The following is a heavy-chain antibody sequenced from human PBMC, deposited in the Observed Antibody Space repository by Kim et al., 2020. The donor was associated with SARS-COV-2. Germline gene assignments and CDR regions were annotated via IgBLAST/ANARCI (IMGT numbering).Heavy chain of an antibody. CDR3: AGDGQGQRQAHFPYYFYGM. CDR2: INPNSGGT. D-gene: IGHD6-25*01. CDR1: GYTFTAYY. V-gene: IGHV1-2*06. Sequence: ASVKVSCKASGYTFTAYYIHWVRQAPGQGLEWMGRINPNSGGTNYAQKFQDRVTMTRDTSISTAYMELSRLRSDDTAVYYCAGDGQGQRQAHFPYYFYGM. J-gene: IGHJ6*01.